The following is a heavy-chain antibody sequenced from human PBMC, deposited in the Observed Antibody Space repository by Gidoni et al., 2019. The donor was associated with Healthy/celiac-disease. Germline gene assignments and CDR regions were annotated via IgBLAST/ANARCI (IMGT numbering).Heavy chain of an antibody. CDR3: ARDSGYSSSWYTSLRINWYFDL. V-gene: IGHV3-30-3*01. D-gene: IGHD6-13*01. Sequence: QVQLVESGGGVVQPGRSLRLSCAASGFPFSSYAMPWVRQAPGKGLEWVAVISYDGSNKYYADSVKGRFTISRDNSKNTLYLQMNSLRAEDTAVYYCARDSGYSSSWYTSLRINWYFDLWGRGTLVTVSS. J-gene: IGHJ2*01. CDR2: ISYDGSNK. CDR1: GFPFSSYA.